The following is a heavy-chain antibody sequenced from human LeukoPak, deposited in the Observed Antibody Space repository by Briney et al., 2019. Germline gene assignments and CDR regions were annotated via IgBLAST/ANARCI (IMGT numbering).Heavy chain of an antibody. CDR2: ISSSGWA. J-gene: IGHJ4*02. Sequence: SDTLAHTCGGSGYCMSRGCYWDWIRKAPWDGRERSACISSSGWACYNPSLKSRVTISVDTSKNQSSLKLSSVTAADTAVYYCATLPWSGGDCYSCVASDSAVGLIDYWGQGTLVTVSS. D-gene: IGHD2-21*02. CDR1: GYCMSRGCY. CDR3: ATLPWSGGDCYSCVASDSAVGLIDY. V-gene: IGHV4-38-2*01.